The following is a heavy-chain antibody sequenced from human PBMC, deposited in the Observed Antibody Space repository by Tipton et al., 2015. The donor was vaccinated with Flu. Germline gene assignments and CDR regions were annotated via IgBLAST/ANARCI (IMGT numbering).Heavy chain of an antibody. CDR3: ARDEEIVNYCCGMDV. CDR2: IWYDGSNI. Sequence: QVQLVQSGGGGVQPERSLRLSCKASGFDFSVYGMHWVRQAPGKGLEWVAVIWYDGSNIHYADSVKGRFTISRDNSNNTLYLQMSGLRAEDTSVYYCARDEEIVNYCCGMDVWGQGTTVTVSS. CDR1: GFDFSVYG. J-gene: IGHJ6*02. V-gene: IGHV3-33*01. D-gene: IGHD2-21*01.